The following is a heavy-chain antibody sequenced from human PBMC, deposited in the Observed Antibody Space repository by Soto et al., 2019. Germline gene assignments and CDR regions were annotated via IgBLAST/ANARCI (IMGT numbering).Heavy chain of an antibody. J-gene: IGHJ6*03. V-gene: IGHV4-59*01. CDR1: GGSISSYC. Sequence: SETLSLTCTVSGGSISSYCWSWIRQPPGKGLEWIGYIYYSGSTNYNPSLKSRVTISVDTSKNQFSLKLSSVTAADTAVYYCARETRYCSGGSCYHYYYMDVWGKGTTVTVSS. D-gene: IGHD2-15*01. CDR2: IYYSGST. CDR3: ARETRYCSGGSCYHYYYMDV.